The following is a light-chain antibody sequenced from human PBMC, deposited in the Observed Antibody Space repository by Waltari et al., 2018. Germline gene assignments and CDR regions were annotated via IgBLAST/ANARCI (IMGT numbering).Light chain of an antibody. CDR1: SRHVGRYNY. Sequence: QSALTQPASVSGSPGQSITISCTGTSRHVGRYNYVSWYQQHPGKAPKLMIYDVSKRPSGVSNRFSGSKSGNTASLTISGLQAEDEADYYCCSYAGSSYVFGTGTKVTVL. J-gene: IGLJ1*01. CDR2: DVS. CDR3: CSYAGSSYV. V-gene: IGLV2-23*02.